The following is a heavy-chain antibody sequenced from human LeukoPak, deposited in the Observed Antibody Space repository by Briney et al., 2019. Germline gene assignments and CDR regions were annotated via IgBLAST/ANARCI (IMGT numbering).Heavy chain of an antibody. V-gene: IGHV4-59*08. CDR3: ARQPGY. CDR1: GGSISSYY. CDR2: IYYGGST. J-gene: IGHJ4*02. Sequence: PSETLSLTCTVSGGSISSYYWSWIRQPPGKGLEWIGYIYYGGSTNYNPSLKSRVTISVDTSKNQFSLKLTSVTAADTAVYYCARQPGYWGQGTLVTVSS.